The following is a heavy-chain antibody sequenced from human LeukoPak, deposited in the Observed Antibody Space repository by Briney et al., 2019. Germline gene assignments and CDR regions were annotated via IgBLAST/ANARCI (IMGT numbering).Heavy chain of an antibody. Sequence: SETLSLTCTVSGGSINSYCWNWIRLPPPQGLGWIGYIYYSGSTIYNHSLTRRVTVSADTSKNQFSLKLSSVTASDTAVYIFEISKKLDRLFQPPDYGGQGTAVTVFS. J-gene: IGHJ4*02. V-gene: IGHV4-59*08. CDR3: EISKKLDRLFQPPDY. CDR1: GGSINSYC. CDR2: IYYSGST. D-gene: IGHD3-9*01.